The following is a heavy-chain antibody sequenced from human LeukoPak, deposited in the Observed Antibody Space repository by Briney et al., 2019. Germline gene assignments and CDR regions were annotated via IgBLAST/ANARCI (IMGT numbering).Heavy chain of an antibody. V-gene: IGHV1-18*01. CDR2: ISAYNGNT. J-gene: IGHJ4*02. CDR3: ARDGTRYCSSTSCYGWY. CDR1: GYTFTSYG. D-gene: IGHD2-2*01. Sequence: GASVKVSCKASGYTFTSYGISWVRQAPGQGLEWMGWISAYNGNTNYAQKLQGRVTMTTDTSTSTAYMELRSLRSDDTAVYYCARDGTRYCSSTSCYGWYWGQGTLVTVSS.